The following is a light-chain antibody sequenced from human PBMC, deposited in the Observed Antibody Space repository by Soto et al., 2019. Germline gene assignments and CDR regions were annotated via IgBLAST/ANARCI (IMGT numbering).Light chain of an antibody. CDR3: QQSYSTLLT. Sequence: IQMNQAPSSLSASVNDRVTITCRASQSISSYLNWYQQKPGKAPKLLIYAASSLQSGVPSRFSGSGSGTDFTLTISSLQPEDFVTYYCQQSYSTLLTFGQGTRLEVK. CDR1: QSISSY. CDR2: AAS. V-gene: IGKV1-39*01. J-gene: IGKJ5*01.